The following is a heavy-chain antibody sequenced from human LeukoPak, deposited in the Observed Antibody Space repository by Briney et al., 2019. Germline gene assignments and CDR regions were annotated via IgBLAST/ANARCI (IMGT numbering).Heavy chain of an antibody. CDR3: ASLLWFGESEDY. CDR1: GFTFSSYS. CDR2: ISSSSSYI. D-gene: IGHD3-10*01. V-gene: IGHV3-21*01. Sequence: NAGGSLRLSCAASGFTFSSYSMNWVRQAPGKGLEWVSSISSSSSYIYYADSVKGRFTISRDNAKNSLYLQMNSLRAEDTAVYYCASLLWFGESEDYWGQGTLVTVSS. J-gene: IGHJ4*02.